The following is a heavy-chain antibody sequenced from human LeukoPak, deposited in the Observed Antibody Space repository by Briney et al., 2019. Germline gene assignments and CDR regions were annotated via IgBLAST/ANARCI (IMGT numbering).Heavy chain of an antibody. CDR2: ISSSGSTI. J-gene: IGHJ4*02. CDR1: GFTFSDYY. V-gene: IGHV3-11*01. CDR3: ARDPGSVAAAGYFDY. D-gene: IGHD6-13*01. Sequence: GGSLRLSCAASGFTFSDYYMSWIRQAPGKGLEWVSYISSSGSTIYYADSVKGRFTISRDNAKNSLYLQMNSLRDEDTAVYYCARDPGSVAAAGYFDYWGQGTLVTVSS.